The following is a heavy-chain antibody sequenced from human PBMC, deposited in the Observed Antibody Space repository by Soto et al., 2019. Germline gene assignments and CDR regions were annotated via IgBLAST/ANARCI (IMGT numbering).Heavy chain of an antibody. Sequence: HVQLVQSGAELKKPGASVKVSCNTSGYTFNTYFITWVRQAPGQGLEWMGWISPHNGNTNYAEKFQGRVTMTADTITKTAYMELRNLTIDDTAVYYCARDTGNSSDYWGQGTPVTVSS. J-gene: IGHJ4*02. CDR3: ARDTGNSSDY. CDR2: ISPHNGNT. V-gene: IGHV1-18*01. CDR1: GYTFNTYF.